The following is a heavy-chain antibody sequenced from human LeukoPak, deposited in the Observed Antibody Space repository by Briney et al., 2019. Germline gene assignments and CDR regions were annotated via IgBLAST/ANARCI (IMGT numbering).Heavy chain of an antibody. CDR1: GFTFSDAW. V-gene: IGHV3-15*05. Sequence: GGSLRLSCAASGFTFSDAWQTWVRQAPGRRPEWAGRIRSESYGGASDFAAPVKGRFTISRDDSKNTVYLQMNSLKTEDTAVYYCTTEIRWESGGGHWGQGIRVTVSS. D-gene: IGHD3-3*01. CDR3: TTEIRWESGGGH. CDR2: IRSESYGGAS. J-gene: IGHJ4*02.